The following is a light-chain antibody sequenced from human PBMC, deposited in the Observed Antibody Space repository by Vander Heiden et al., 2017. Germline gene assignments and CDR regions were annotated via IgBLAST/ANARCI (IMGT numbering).Light chain of an antibody. Sequence: DIQMTQSPSSLSASVGDRVTFTCQASQDISNNLNWYQQKPGKAPELLIFDTSNLQTGVPSRFSGSGYGTDFTVTISGLQPKDIATYFCQQYANVPRTFGQGTRVELK. CDR3: QQYANVPRT. V-gene: IGKV1-33*01. CDR1: QDISNN. CDR2: DTS. J-gene: IGKJ1*01.